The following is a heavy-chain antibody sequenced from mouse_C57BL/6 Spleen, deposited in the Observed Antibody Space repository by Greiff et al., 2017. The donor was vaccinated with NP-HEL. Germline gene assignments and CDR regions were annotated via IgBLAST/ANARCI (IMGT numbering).Heavy chain of an antibody. J-gene: IGHJ2*01. CDR1: GYTFTDHT. V-gene: IGHV1-78*01. CDR2: IYPRDGST. CDR3: AREAIYYYGSSFDY. Sequence: VKLMESDAELVKPGASVKISCKVSGYTFTDHTIHWMKQRPEQGLEWIGYIYPRDGSTKYNEKFKGKATLTADKSSSTAYMQLNSLTSEDSAVYFCAREAIYYYGSSFDYWGQGTTLTVSS. D-gene: IGHD1-1*01.